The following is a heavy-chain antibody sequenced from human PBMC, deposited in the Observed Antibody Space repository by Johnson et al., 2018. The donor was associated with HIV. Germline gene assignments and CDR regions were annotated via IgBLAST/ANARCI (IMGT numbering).Heavy chain of an antibody. Sequence: EVQLVESGGELVQPGGSLRLSCAASGFTVNNKYMSWVRQPPGKGLEWVSVIYSGGSTYYADSVKGRFTISRDSSKNTLYLQMNSLRAEDTAVYYCARGGSRTTIYGVDINLGGFDIWGQGKRVTVSS. CDR3: ARGGSRTTIYGVDINLGGFDI. CDR2: IYSGGST. D-gene: IGHD3-3*01. J-gene: IGHJ3*02. CDR1: GFTVNNKY. V-gene: IGHV3-66*01.